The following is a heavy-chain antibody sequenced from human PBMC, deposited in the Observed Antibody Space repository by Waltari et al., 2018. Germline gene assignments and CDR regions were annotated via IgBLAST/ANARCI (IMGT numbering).Heavy chain of an antibody. CDR1: GGTLSSYA. V-gene: IGHV1-69*01. Sequence: QVQLVQSGAEVKKPGSSVKVSCKASGGTLSSYAISWVRQAPGQGHEWMGGIKRSCGTANDEEKVQGRVTITADESTSTAYMELSSLRAEDTAGYYCAGGKGVVPAAIGFDPWGQGTLVTVSS. J-gene: IGHJ5*02. D-gene: IGHD2-2*01. CDR2: IKRSCGTA. CDR3: AGGKGVVPAAIGFDP.